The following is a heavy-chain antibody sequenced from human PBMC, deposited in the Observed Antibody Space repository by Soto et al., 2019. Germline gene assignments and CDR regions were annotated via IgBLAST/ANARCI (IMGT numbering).Heavy chain of an antibody. Sequence: GGSLRLSCAASGFTFSSYWMSWVRQAPGKGLEWVANIKQDGSEKYYVDSVKGRFTISRDNAKNSLYLQMNSLRAEDTAVYYCARDWGYDSRGYDAFDIWGQGTMVTVSS. CDR3: ARDWGYDSRGYDAFDI. J-gene: IGHJ3*02. CDR2: IKQDGSEK. V-gene: IGHV3-7*01. D-gene: IGHD3-22*01. CDR1: GFTFSSYW.